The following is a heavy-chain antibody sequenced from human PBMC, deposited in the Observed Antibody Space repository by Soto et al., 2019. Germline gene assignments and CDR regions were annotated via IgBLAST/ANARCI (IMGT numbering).Heavy chain of an antibody. D-gene: IGHD3-16*01. J-gene: IGHJ6*02. V-gene: IGHV1-46*01. CDR1: GYAFTSYY. Sequence: ASVKVSCKASGYAFTSYYMHWVRQAPGQGLEWMGIINPSGGSTSYAQKFQGRVTMTRDTSTSTVYMELSSLRSEDTAVYYCARDWARLYGMDVWGQGTTVTVSS. CDR3: ARDWARLYGMDV. CDR2: INPSGGST.